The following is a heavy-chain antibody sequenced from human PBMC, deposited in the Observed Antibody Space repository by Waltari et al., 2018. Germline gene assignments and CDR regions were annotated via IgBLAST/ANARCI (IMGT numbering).Heavy chain of an antibody. J-gene: IGHJ3*01. D-gene: IGHD1-26*01. V-gene: IGHV3-7*01. CDR1: GFTFSSYW. CDR3: ARAYSGSYET. CDR2: IQLDGNGK. Sequence: EVQLVESGGDLVQPGGSLRLSCAASGFTFSSYWMTWVRQAPGKGLGWVANIQLDGNGKYYADPVKGRLTISRDNAKNSLYLQMNSLRAEDTAVYYCARAYSGSYETWGQGTLVTVSS.